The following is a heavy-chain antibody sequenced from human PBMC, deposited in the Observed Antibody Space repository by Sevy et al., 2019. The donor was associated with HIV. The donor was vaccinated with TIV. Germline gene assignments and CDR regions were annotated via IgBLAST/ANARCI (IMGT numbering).Heavy chain of an antibody. CDR2: ISGSGGST. D-gene: IGHD3-16*02. CDR1: GFTFSSYA. Sequence: GGSLRLSCAASGFTFSSYAMSWVRQAPGKGLEWVSAISGSGGSTYYADSVKGRFTISRDNSKNTLYLQMNSLRAEDTAVYYCAKGKKLMITFGGVIVSWGLGTLVTVSS. J-gene: IGHJ4*02. V-gene: IGHV3-23*01. CDR3: AKGKKLMITFGGVIVS.